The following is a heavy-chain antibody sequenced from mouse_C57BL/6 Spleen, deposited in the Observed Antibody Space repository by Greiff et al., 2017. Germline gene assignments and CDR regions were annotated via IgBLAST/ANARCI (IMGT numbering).Heavy chain of an antibody. CDR1: GYAFSSSW. D-gene: IGHD2-2*01. V-gene: IGHV1-82*01. CDR2: IYPGDGDT. Sequence: VQLQQSGPELVKPGASVKISCKASGYAFSSSWMNWVKQRPGKGLEWIGRIYPGDGDTNYHGKFKGKAPLTADKSSSAAYMQLSSLTSEDSAVYFWAREVIYYGYDGYFDVWGTGTTVTVS. J-gene: IGHJ1*03. CDR3: AREVIYYGYDGYFDV.